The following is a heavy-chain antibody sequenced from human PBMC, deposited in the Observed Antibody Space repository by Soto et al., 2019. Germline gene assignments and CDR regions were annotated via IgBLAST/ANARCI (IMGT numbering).Heavy chain of an antibody. V-gene: IGHV1-18*04. J-gene: IGHJ6*02. CDR1: GYTFTSYY. D-gene: IGHD3-3*01. CDR3: ARDPRLRFLEWLSYGMDV. Sequence: ASVKVSCKASGYTFTSYYMHWVRQAPGQGLEWMGWISAYNGNTNYAQKLQGRVTMTTDTSTSTAYMELRSLRSDDTAVYYCARDPRLRFLEWLSYGMDVWGQGTTVTVSS. CDR2: ISAYNGNT.